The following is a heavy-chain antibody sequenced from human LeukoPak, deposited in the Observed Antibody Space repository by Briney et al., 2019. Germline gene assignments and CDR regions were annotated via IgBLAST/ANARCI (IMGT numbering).Heavy chain of an antibody. CDR2: INHSGST. J-gene: IGHJ3*02. V-gene: IGHV4-34*01. CDR3: ARAHVVTAIHGAFDI. Sequence: SETLSLTCAVYGGSFSGYYWSWIRQPPGKGLEWIGEINHSGSTNYNPSLKSRVTISVDTSKNQFSLKLSSVTAADTAVYYCARAHVVTAIHGAFDIWGQGTMVTVSS. CDR1: GGSFSGYY. D-gene: IGHD2-21*02.